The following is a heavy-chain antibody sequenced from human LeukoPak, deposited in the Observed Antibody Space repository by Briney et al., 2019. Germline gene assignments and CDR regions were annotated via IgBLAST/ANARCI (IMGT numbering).Heavy chain of an antibody. V-gene: IGHV4-34*01. CDR2: INHSGSP. Sequence: PSETLSLTCAVYGGSFSGYYWSWLRQPPGKGLEWIGEINHSGSPNYNPSLKSRVTISVDTSKNQFSLKMSSVTAADTAVYYCARGGQLGPFDYWGQGTLVTVSS. J-gene: IGHJ4*02. CDR3: ARGGQLGPFDY. D-gene: IGHD1-1*01. CDR1: GGSFSGYY.